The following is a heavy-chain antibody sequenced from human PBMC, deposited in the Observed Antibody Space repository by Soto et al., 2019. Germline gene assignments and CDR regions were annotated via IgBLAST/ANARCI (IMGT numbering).Heavy chain of an antibody. D-gene: IGHD1-7*01. J-gene: IGHJ4*02. CDR1: GFTFSSYG. V-gene: IGHV3-23*01. CDR2: SSATGAGT. CDR3: GKDRRAGGNYGFYSDF. Sequence: EVQLLESGGGLVQPGGSLRLSCAASGFTFSSYGMTWVRQAPGKGLEWVSFSSATGAGTYYADSVKGRFTISRDNSKNTLYLQMPRPRADATDFYDRGKDRRAGGNYGFYSDFWGQGALVIVSS.